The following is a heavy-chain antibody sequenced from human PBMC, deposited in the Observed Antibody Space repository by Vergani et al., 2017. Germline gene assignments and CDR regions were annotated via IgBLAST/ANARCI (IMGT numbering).Heavy chain of an antibody. CDR2: IKSKTDGGTT. J-gene: IGHJ4*02. CDR1: GFTFSNAW. CDR3: TTTNSLYGGNHFDY. Sequence: EVQLVESGGGLVKPGGSLRLSCAASGFTFSNAWMSWVRQAPGKGLEWVGRIKSKTDGGTTDYAAPVKGRFTISRDDSKNTLYLQMNSLKTEDTAVYYCTTTNSLYGGNHFDYWGQGTLVTVSS. D-gene: IGHD4-23*01. V-gene: IGHV3-15*01.